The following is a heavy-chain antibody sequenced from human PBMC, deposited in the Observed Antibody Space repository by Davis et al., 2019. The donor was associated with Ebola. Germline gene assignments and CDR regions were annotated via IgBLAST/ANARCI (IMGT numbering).Heavy chain of an antibody. Sequence: GGSLRLSCAASGFTFSSYAMSWVRQAPGKGLGWVSGISGSGGSTYYADSVKGRFTISRDNSKNTLYLQMNSLRAEDTAVYYCARIYFYYYGMDVWGQGTTVTVSS. J-gene: IGHJ6*02. D-gene: IGHD2/OR15-2a*01. CDR3: ARIYFYYYGMDV. CDR1: GFTFSSYA. V-gene: IGHV3-23*01. CDR2: ISGSGGST.